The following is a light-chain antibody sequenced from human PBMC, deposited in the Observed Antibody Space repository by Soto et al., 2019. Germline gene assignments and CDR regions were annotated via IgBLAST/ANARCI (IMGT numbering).Light chain of an antibody. CDR1: QFVPSGH. CDR3: QQFGTSVT. J-gene: IGKJ5*01. CDR2: DAS. V-gene: IGKV3-20*01. Sequence: EIVLTQSPGTLSGSSAEGAPLSCRASQFVPSGHLAWYQKKPGQAPRLLIYDASTRAGGIPGLISGSWSGTDFSLTISRMEPEDFAVSYCQQFGTSVTFGQGTRLEIK.